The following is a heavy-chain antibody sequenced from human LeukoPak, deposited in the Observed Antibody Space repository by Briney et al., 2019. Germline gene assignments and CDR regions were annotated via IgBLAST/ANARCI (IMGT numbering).Heavy chain of an antibody. V-gene: IGHV4-59*01. CDR3: AREALYCSGGSCHYYYYYMDV. D-gene: IGHD2-15*01. CDR2: IYYSGST. CDR1: GGSISSYY. Sequence: SETLSLTCTVSGGSISSYYWSWIRQPPGKGLEWIAYIYYSGSTNYNPSLKSRVTISVDTSKSQFSLKLSSVTAADTAVYYCAREALYCSGGSCHYYYYYMDVWGKGTTVTVSS. J-gene: IGHJ6*03.